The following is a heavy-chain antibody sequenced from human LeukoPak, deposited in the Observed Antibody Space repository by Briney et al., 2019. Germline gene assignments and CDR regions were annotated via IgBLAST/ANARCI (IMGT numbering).Heavy chain of an antibody. CDR2: IKNKTDGGTT. D-gene: IGHD3-10*01. V-gene: IGHV3-15*01. CDR3: TTYASGGNWLDP. Sequence: GSLRLSCAASGFTFSDAWMTWVRQAPGKGLEWVGRIKNKTDGGTTDYAAPVKGRFTISRDDSKNTVYLQMNSLRTEDTAVYYCTTYASGGNWLDPWGQGTLVTVSS. CDR1: GFTFSDAW. J-gene: IGHJ5*02.